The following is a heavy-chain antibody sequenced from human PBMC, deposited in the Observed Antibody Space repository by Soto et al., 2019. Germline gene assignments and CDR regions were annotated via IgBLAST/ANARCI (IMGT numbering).Heavy chain of an antibody. V-gene: IGHV3-23*01. D-gene: IGHD3-9*01. CDR3: AQVLRYFDWDSYIDN. CDR2: IRSSGDNK. Sequence: EVQLLESGGGFALPGGSLRLSCAASGFTFSDFVMNWVRQAPGKGLEWVSGIRSSGDNKYYADSVKGRFTLSRDNSKNILYLNMTSLRADDTAVYHCAQVLRYFDWDSYIDNWGRGTLVTVSS. J-gene: IGHJ2*01. CDR1: GFTFSDFV.